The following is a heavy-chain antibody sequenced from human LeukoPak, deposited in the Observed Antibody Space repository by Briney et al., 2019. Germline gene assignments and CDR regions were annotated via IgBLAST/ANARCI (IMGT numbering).Heavy chain of an antibody. CDR3: ARAQYYDSSGYYYEDYFQH. J-gene: IGHJ1*01. Sequence: PGGSLRLSCSASGFTFSTYWMSWVRQAPGKGLEWVANMRRDGNEIYYLDSVRGRFTISRDNAKNSLYLQMNSLRAEDTAVYYCARAQYYDSSGYYYEDYFQHWGQGTLVTVPS. V-gene: IGHV3-7*01. D-gene: IGHD3-22*01. CDR1: GFTFSTYW. CDR2: MRRDGNEI.